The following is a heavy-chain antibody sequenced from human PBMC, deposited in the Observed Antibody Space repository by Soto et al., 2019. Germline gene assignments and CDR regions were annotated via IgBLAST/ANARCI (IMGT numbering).Heavy chain of an antibody. J-gene: IGHJ4*02. CDR1: GFTFNRYA. D-gene: IGHD6-19*01. CDR2: IIDDGGRA. CDR3: ATDKMEPWLVGGYFDY. V-gene: IGHV3-23*01. Sequence: GGSLRLSCSAAGFTFNRYAMSWVRQAPGKGLEWVSAIIDDGGRAYYADSVKGRLTISRDNFKSTLSLQMNSLRAEDTAVYYCATDKMEPWLVGGYFDYWGQGTQVTVSS.